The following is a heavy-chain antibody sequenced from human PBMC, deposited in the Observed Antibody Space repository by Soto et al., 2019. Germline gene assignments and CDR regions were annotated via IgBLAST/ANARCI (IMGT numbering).Heavy chain of an antibody. J-gene: IGHJ4*02. V-gene: IGHV3-21*01. CDR3: ARDRGPYYYDSSGSLFDY. CDR1: GFTFSSYS. CDR2: VSSSSSYI. D-gene: IGHD3-22*01. Sequence: GGSLRLSCAASGFTFSSYSMNWVRQAPGKGLEWVSSVSSSSSYIYYADSVKGRFTISRDNAKNSLYLQMNSLRAEDTAVYYCARDRGPYYYDSSGSLFDYWGQGTLVTVPS.